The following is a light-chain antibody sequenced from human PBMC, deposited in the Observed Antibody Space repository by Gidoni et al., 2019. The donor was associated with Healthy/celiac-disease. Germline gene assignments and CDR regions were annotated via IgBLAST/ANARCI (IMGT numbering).Light chain of an antibody. V-gene: IGKV3-11*01. CDR3: QQLSNWALT. CDR1: QSVSSY. Sequence: EIVLTQSPATLSLSPGERATLSCRASQSVSSYFAWYQQKPGQAPRLLIYDASNRATGIPARFSGSGSGTDFTLTISSLEPEDFAVYYCQQLSNWALTFGGGTKVEIK. J-gene: IGKJ4*01. CDR2: DAS.